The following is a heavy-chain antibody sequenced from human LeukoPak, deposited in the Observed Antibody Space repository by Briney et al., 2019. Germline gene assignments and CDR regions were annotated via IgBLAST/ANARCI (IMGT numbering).Heavy chain of an antibody. CDR1: GFTFSTYA. CDR2: ISGSGGNT. V-gene: IGHV3-23*01. Sequence: GGSLRLSCAASGFTFSTYAMNWVRQAPGKGLEWVSIISGSGGNTFYADAVKGRFTISRDNSINTLYLQMNSLRAEDTAVYYCAKGRNDYYGSGTLDYWGQGTLVTVSS. J-gene: IGHJ4*02. CDR3: AKGRNDYYGSGTLDY. D-gene: IGHD3-10*01.